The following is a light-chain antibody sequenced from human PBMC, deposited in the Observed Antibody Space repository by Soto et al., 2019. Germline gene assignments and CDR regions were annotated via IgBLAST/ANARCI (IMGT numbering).Light chain of an antibody. CDR1: NIGSKS. Sequence: SYELTQPPSVSVAPGKTARITCGGNNIGSKSVHWYQQKPGQAPVLVIYYDSDRPSGIPERFSGSNSGNTATLTISRVEAWDEADYYCQVWDSSSDHRVFGGGTKVTVL. CDR2: YDS. V-gene: IGLV3-21*04. CDR3: QVWDSSSDHRV. J-gene: IGLJ3*02.